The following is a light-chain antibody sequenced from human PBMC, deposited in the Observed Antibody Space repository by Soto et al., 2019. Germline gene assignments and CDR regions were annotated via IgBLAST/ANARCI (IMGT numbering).Light chain of an antibody. J-gene: IGKJ2*01. CDR1: QSVTSSY. V-gene: IGKV3-20*01. CDR2: GAS. CDR3: QQYGSSPT. Sequence: EIVLTQSQGTLSLSPGERATLSCRASQSVTSSYLAWYQQKPGQAPMLLIYGASSRATDIPDRFSGSGSGTDFTLTISRLEPEDFAVYYCQQYGSSPTFGQGTKLEIK.